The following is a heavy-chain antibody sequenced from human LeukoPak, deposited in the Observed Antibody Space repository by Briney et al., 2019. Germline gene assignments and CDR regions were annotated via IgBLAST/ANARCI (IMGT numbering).Heavy chain of an antibody. J-gene: IGHJ6*02. CDR2: INHSGST. CDR1: GGSFSGYY. V-gene: IGHV4-34*01. CDR3: AGSPIGYGMDV. Sequence: SETLSLTCAVYGGSFSGYYWSWIRQPPGKGLEWIGEINHSGSTNYNPSLKSRVTISVDTSKNQFSLKLSSVTAADTAVYYCAGSPIGYGMDVWGQGATVTVSS.